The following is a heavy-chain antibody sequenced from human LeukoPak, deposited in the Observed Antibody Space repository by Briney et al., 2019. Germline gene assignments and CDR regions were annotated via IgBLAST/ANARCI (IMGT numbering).Heavy chain of an antibody. CDR2: IDSRSATV. Sequence: GGSLRLSCAASGFTFSDYSMNWVRQAPGQGLEWISYIDSRSATVYYADSVKGRFTVSRDNAKKSLYLQMNSLRVEDSAVYYCADTKTFYYETSSYPYYYYYYYMNVWGRGTTVTVSS. CDR3: ADTKTFYYETSSYPYYYYYYYMNV. V-gene: IGHV3-48*01. CDR1: GFTFSDYS. D-gene: IGHD3-22*01. J-gene: IGHJ6*03.